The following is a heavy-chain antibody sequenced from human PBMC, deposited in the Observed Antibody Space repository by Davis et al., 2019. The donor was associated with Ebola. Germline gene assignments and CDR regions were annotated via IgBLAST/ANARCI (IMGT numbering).Heavy chain of an antibody. Sequence: GESLKISCAASGFTFSSYSMNWVRQAPGKGLEWVSVISAGGDTTYYSDSVKGRCTISRDNSKNTLYLQVNSLRAEDTAVYYCARDRFSDYWGQGSLVIVSS. CDR1: GFTFSSYS. D-gene: IGHD3-3*01. CDR2: ISAGGDTT. V-gene: IGHV3-23*01. CDR3: ARDRFSDY. J-gene: IGHJ4*02.